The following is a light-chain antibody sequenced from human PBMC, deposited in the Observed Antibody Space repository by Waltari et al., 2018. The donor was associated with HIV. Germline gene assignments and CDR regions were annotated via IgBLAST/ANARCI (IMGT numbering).Light chain of an antibody. CDR2: GNS. Sequence: QSVLTPPPSVSGAPAQRVTISCTGSSPNIGAGYDVHWSQQLPGTAPKLLIYGNSNRPSGVPDRFSGSKSGTSASLAITGLQAEDEADYYCQSYDSSLSGSGVFGGGTKLTVL. J-gene: IGLJ3*02. CDR3: QSYDSSLSGSGV. CDR1: SPNIGAGYD. V-gene: IGLV1-40*01.